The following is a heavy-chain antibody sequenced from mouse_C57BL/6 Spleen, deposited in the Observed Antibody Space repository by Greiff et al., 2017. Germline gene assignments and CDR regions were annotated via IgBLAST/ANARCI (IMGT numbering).Heavy chain of an antibody. CDR3: ARDDGTYYAMDY. CDR2: INPSTGGT. Sequence: VQLKQSGPELVKPGASVKISCKASGYSFTGYYMNWVKQSPEKSLEWIGEINPSTGGTTYNQKFKAKATLTVDKSSSTAYMQLKSLTSEDSAVYYCARDDGTYYAMDYWGQGTSVTVSS. V-gene: IGHV1-42*01. J-gene: IGHJ4*01. D-gene: IGHD2-12*01. CDR1: GYSFTGYY.